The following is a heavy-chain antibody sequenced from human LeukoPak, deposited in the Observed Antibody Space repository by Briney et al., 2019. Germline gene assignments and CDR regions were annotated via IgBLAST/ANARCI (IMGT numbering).Heavy chain of an antibody. V-gene: IGHV3-66*04. J-gene: IGHJ4*02. CDR3: ARRITTSGLYYLDL. D-gene: IGHD6-13*01. CDR2: IYSDETT. CDR1: GLTVSGNY. Sequence: PGGSLRLSCAASGLTVSGNYMSWVRQAPGKGLEGVSIIYSDETTAYPDSVKGRFTISRDNSKNMLYLQMKSLRAEDTAVYYCARRITTSGLYYLDLWREGTLVSVSS.